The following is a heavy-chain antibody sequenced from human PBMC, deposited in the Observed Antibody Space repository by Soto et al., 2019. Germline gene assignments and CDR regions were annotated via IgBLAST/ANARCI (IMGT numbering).Heavy chain of an antibody. V-gene: IGHV4-34*01. D-gene: IGHD2-15*01. J-gene: IGHJ6*04. CDR3: ARGLVVVAATPDV. Sequence: SETLSLTCAVSGGSFSGYYWSWIRQPPGKGLEWIGEINHSGSTNYNPSLKSRVTISVDTSKNQFSLKLSSVTAADTAVYYCARGLVVVAATPDVWGKGTTVTVSS. CDR2: INHSGST. CDR1: GGSFSGYY.